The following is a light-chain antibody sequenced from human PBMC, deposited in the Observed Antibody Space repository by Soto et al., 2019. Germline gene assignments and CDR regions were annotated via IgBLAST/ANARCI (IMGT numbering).Light chain of an antibody. CDR1: SSDVGAYNC. V-gene: IGLV2-11*01. CDR3: CSYAGSFTHVI. Sequence: QSVLTQPRSVSGSPGQSVTISCTGTSSDVGAYNCVSWYQQHPGKAPKLMIYDVSKRPSGVPDRFSGSKSGNTASLTISGLQADDEADYYCCSYAGSFTHVIFGGGTKLTVL. CDR2: DVS. J-gene: IGLJ2*01.